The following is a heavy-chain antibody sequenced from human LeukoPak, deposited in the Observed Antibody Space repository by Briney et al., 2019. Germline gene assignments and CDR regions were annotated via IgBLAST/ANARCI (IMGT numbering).Heavy chain of an antibody. CDR2: IYPGDSDT. J-gene: IGHJ4*02. V-gene: IGHV5-51*01. Sequence: GESLKISCKGSGYSFTSYWIGWVRQMPGKGLEWMGIIYPGDSDTRYSPSFQGQVTISADKSISTAYLQWSSLKASDTATYYCASHVGTMVRGVIPGNYFDYWGQGTLVTVSS. CDR3: ASHVGTMVRGVIPGNYFDY. D-gene: IGHD3-10*01. CDR1: GYSFTSYW.